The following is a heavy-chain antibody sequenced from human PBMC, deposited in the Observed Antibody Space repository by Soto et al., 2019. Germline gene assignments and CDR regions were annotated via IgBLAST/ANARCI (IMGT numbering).Heavy chain of an antibody. CDR1: GFTFDDYT. CDR2: ISWDGGST. D-gene: IGHD2-2*01. Sequence: EVQLVESGGVVVQPGGSLRLSCAASGFTFDDYTMHWVRQAPGKGLEWVSLISWDGGSTYYADSVKGRFTISRDNSKNXLYLQXNSXXTXDTALYYCAKDICSSTSCYGWRFDDAFDIWGQGTMVTVSS. CDR3: AKDICSSTSCYGWRFDDAFDI. V-gene: IGHV3-43*01. J-gene: IGHJ3*02.